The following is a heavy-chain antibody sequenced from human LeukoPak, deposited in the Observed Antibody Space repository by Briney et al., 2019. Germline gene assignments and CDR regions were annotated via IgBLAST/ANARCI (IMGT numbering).Heavy chain of an antibody. CDR2: TRNKADSYST. D-gene: IGHD2-21*01. V-gene: IGHV3-72*01. CDR3: ARGGGETYFDY. Sequence: GGSLRLSCAASGFTFSDHDMDWVRQAPGKGLEWVAHTRNKADSYSTKYAASVKGRFTISRDDSKNSLYLQMSSLEIEDTAIYYCARGGGETYFDYWGQGTLVTVSS. J-gene: IGHJ4*02. CDR1: GFTFSDHD.